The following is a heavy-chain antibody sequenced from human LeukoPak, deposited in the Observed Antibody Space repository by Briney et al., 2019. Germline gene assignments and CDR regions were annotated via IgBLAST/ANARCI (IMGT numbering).Heavy chain of an antibody. CDR2: IYSSGRT. Sequence: SETLSLTCTVSGDSINSNNYYWSWIRQPAGKGLEWIGRIYSSGRTNYNPSLKSRVTISFDTSKNQFSLQLSSVTAADTAVYFCARGVSEYWGQGILVTVSS. V-gene: IGHV4-61*02. D-gene: IGHD5/OR15-5a*01. CDR1: GDSINSNNYY. J-gene: IGHJ4*02. CDR3: ARGVSEY.